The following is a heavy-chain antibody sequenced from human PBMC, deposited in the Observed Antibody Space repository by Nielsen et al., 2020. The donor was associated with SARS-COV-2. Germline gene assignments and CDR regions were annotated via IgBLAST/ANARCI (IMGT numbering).Heavy chain of an antibody. Sequence: GGSLRLSCAASGFTFSSYAMSWVRQAPGKGLEWVSAISGSGGSTYYADSVKGRFTISRDNSKNTLFLQMHSLRVEDTAVYYCAKDGVVLGDALDLWGQGTMVTVSS. CDR2: ISGSGGST. CDR1: GFTFSSYA. J-gene: IGHJ3*01. D-gene: IGHD3-10*01. CDR3: AKDGVVLGDALDL. V-gene: IGHV3-23*01.